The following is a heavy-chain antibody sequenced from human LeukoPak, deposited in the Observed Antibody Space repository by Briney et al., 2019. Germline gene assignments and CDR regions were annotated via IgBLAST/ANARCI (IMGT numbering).Heavy chain of an antibody. CDR2: ISGSGGST. CDR3: AKDRGNTAMGKRIPFDY. CDR1: GFTFSSYA. J-gene: IGHJ4*02. Sequence: GGSLRLSCAASGFTFSSYAMSWVRQAPGKGLEWVSAISGSGGSTYYADSVKGRFTIPRDNSKNTLYLQMNSLRAEDTAVYYCAKDRGNTAMGKRIPFDYWGQGTLVTVSS. V-gene: IGHV3-23*01. D-gene: IGHD5-18*01.